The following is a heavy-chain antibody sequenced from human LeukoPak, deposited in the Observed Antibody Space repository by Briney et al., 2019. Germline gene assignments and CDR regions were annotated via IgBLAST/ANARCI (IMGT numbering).Heavy chain of an antibody. CDR2: IYSGGST. J-gene: IGHJ6*02. D-gene: IGHD2-8*01. V-gene: IGHV3-53*04. Sequence: GGSLRLSCAASGFTLSSNYMSWVRQAPGKGLGWVSVIYSGGSTYYPDSVKGRFTISRHNSKNTLYLQMNSLRAEDTAVYYCAREGTTGVGMDVWGQGTTVTVSS. CDR3: AREGTTGVGMDV. CDR1: GFTLSSNY.